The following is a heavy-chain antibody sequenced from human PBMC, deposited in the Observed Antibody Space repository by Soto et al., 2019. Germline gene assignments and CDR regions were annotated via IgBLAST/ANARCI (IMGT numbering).Heavy chain of an antibody. Sequence: GGSLRLSCAASGFTFSSYWMSWVRQAPGKGLEWVANIKQDGSEKYYVDSVKGRFTISRDNAKNSLYLQMNSLRAEDPAVYYCARDRRAAGTWRNFDYWGQGTLVTVSS. D-gene: IGHD6-13*01. V-gene: IGHV3-7*01. CDR2: IKQDGSEK. CDR3: ARDRRAAGTWRNFDY. J-gene: IGHJ4*02. CDR1: GFTFSSYW.